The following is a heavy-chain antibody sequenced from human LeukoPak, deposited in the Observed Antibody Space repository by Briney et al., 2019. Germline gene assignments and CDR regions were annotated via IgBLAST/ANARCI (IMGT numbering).Heavy chain of an antibody. Sequence: ASVKVSCKASGYTFTGYYMHWVRQAPGQGLEWMGWINPNSGGTNYAQKFQGRVTMTRDTSISTAYMELRSLRPEDTAVYYCATADKWEPLDYWGQGTLVTVSS. CDR3: ATADKWEPLDY. CDR2: INPNSGGT. CDR1: GYTFTGYY. D-gene: IGHD1-26*01. V-gene: IGHV1-2*02. J-gene: IGHJ4*02.